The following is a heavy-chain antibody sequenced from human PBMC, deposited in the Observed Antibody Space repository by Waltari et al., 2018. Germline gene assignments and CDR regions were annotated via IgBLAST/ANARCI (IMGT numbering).Heavy chain of an antibody. J-gene: IGHJ6*02. CDR1: GGSISSSSYS. D-gene: IGHD3-3*01. V-gene: IGHV4-39*07. CDR2: IYYSGST. CDR3: ARVPVLRFLVLYGMDV. Sequence: QLQLQESGPGLVKPSETLSLTCTVSGGSISSSSYSWGWIRPPPGKGLEWIGSIYYSGSTYYNPSLKSRVTISVDTSKNQFSLKLSSVTAADTAVYYCARVPVLRFLVLYGMDVWGQGTTVTVSS.